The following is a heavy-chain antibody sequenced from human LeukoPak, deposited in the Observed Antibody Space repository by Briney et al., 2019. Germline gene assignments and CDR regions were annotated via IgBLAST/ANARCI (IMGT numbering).Heavy chain of an antibody. CDR2: IIPIFGTE. J-gene: IGHJ1*01. V-gene: IGHV1-69*05. CDR1: GGTFSSYA. Sequence: GASVKVSCKASGGTFSSYAISWVRQAPGQGLEWMGRIIPIFGTENYAQKFQGRVTITTDESTSTAYMELSSLRSEDTAVYYCARHTNYDSSGYPFQHWGQGTLVTVSS. CDR3: ARHTNYDSSGYPFQH. D-gene: IGHD3-22*01.